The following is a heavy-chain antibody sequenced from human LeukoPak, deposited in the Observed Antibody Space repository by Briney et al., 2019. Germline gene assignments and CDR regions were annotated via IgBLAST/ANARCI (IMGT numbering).Heavy chain of an antibody. Sequence: SETLSLTCTVSGGSISSYYWSWIRQPPGKGLEWIGYIYYSGSTNYNPSLKSRVTISVDTSKNQFSLKLSSVTAADTAVYYCARSEGRDGYNFDYWGQGTLVTVPS. CDR1: GGSISSYY. CDR2: IYYSGST. V-gene: IGHV4-59*01. D-gene: IGHD5-24*01. CDR3: ARSEGRDGYNFDY. J-gene: IGHJ4*02.